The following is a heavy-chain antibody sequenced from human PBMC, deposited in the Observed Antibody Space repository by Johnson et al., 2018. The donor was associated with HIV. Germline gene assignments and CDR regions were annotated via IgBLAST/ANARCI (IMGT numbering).Heavy chain of an antibody. CDR1: GFTFSSYG. J-gene: IGHJ3*02. CDR2: ISWDGDRT. V-gene: IGHV3-NL1*01. D-gene: IGHD6-19*01. Sequence: QVQLVESGGGVVQPGGSLRLSCAASGFTFSSYGMHWVRQVPGKGLEWVAGISWDGDRTNYADSVKGRFTISRDNSKNTLYLQMNSLRAEDTAVYYCAREGIAVAKVLAFDIWGQGTMVTVSS. CDR3: AREGIAVAKVLAFDI.